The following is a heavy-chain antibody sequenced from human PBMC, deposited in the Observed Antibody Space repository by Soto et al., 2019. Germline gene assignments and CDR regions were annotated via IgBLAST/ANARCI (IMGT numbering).Heavy chain of an antibody. CDR2: IWYDGSNK. CDR1: GFTFSSYG. CDR3: ARDQGLYYYYGMDV. J-gene: IGHJ6*02. V-gene: IGHV3-33*01. Sequence: QVQLVESGGGVVQPGRSLRLSCAASGFTFSSYGMHWVRQAPGKGLEWVAVIWYDGSNKYYADSVKGRFTISRDNSKNTLYLQMNSLRALDTAVYYCARDQGLYYYYGMDVWCQVTTVTVSS.